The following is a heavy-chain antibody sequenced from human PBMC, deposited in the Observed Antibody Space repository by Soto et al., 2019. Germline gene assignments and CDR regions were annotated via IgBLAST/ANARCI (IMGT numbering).Heavy chain of an antibody. J-gene: IGHJ4*02. CDR3: ARDKGEYSGYDYVGY. Sequence: QVQLVESGGGVVQPGRSLRLSCAASGFTFSSYGMHWVRQAPGKGLEWVAVIWYDGSNKYYADSVKGRFTISRDNSKNALYRQMNSQRGEDTAVYYCARDKGEYSGYDYVGYWGQGNLVTVSS. V-gene: IGHV3-33*01. D-gene: IGHD5-12*01. CDR2: IWYDGSNK. CDR1: GFTFSSYG.